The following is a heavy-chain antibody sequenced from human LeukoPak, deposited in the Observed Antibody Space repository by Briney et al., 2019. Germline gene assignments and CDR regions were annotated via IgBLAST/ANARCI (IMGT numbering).Heavy chain of an antibody. V-gene: IGHV3-21*01. CDR1: GFTFSSYS. CDR3: ARRTRSSESHSFDY. J-gene: IGHJ4*02. Sequence: PGGSLRLSCAASGFTFSSYSMNWVRQAPGKGLEWVSSISSSSSYIYYADSVKGRFTISRDNAKNSLFLQMNSLRDEDTAVYYCARRTRSSESHSFDYWGQGTLVTVSS. D-gene: IGHD3-10*01. CDR2: ISSSSSYI.